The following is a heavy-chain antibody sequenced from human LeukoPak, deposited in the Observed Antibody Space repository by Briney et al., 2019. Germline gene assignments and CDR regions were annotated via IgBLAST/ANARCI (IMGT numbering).Heavy chain of an antibody. CDR2: ISSDTSYI. CDR1: GFTLSSYS. J-gene: IGHJ4*02. CDR3: ARDXKVXPXXTMDLNY. Sequence: PGGSLRLSCAASGFTLSSYSMNWVRQAPGKGLEWVSSISSDTSYIYYADSLKGRFTTSRDNAKNSLYLQMNSLRAEDTAVYYCARDXKVXPXXTMDLNYWDQXTLVTV. V-gene: IGHV3-21*01. D-gene: IGHD2-2*01.